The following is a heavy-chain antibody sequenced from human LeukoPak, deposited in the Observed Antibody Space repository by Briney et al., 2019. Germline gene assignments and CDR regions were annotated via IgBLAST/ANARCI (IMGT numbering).Heavy chain of an antibody. CDR1: GFTFDDYA. J-gene: IGHJ4*02. Sequence: HPGGSLRLSCAASGFTFDDYAMHWVRQAPGKGLEWVSGISWNSGSIGYADSVKGRFTISRDNSKNTLYLQMNSLRAEDTAVYYCARGRYGGYVPSYFDYWGQGTLVTVSS. CDR3: ARGRYGGYVPSYFDY. CDR2: ISWNSGSI. D-gene: IGHD5-12*01. V-gene: IGHV3-9*01.